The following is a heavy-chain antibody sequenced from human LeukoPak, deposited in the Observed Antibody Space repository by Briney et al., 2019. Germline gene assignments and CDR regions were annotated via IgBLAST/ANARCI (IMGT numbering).Heavy chain of an antibody. D-gene: IGHD2-2*01. CDR1: GFTFNSYG. CDR2: IRNDGSNK. CDR3: ASSTSFEAPYYFDY. J-gene: IGHJ4*02. V-gene: IGHV3-30*02. Sequence: GGSLRLSCAASGFTFNSYGIHWVRRAPGKGLEWVTFIRNDGSNKYYADSVKGRFTISRDNSKNTLYLQMDSLRVEDTAVYYCASSTSFEAPYYFDYWGQGTLVTVSS.